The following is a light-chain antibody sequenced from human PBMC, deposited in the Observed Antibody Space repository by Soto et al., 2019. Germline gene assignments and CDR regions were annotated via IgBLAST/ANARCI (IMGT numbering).Light chain of an antibody. Sequence: QSVLTQPPSASGSPGQSVTISCTGTSSDVGGYNYVSWYQQHPGKAPKLMIYEVSKRPSGVPDRFSGSKSGNTASLTVSGLQAEDEADYYCSSYAGSNKGVFGGGTKVTDL. V-gene: IGLV2-8*01. CDR2: EVS. J-gene: IGLJ2*01. CDR1: SSDVGGYNY. CDR3: SSYAGSNKGV.